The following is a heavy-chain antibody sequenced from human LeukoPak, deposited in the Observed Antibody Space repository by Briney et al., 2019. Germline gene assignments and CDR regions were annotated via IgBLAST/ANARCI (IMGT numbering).Heavy chain of an antibody. CDR2: IYYSGST. Sequence: PSETLSLTCTVSGGSISSSSYYWGWIPQTPRKGLEWIGSIYYSGSTYYNPSLKSRVTISVDTSKNQFSLKLSSVTAADTAVYYCARLPQLAAAIYYFDYWGQGTLVTVSS. V-gene: IGHV4-39*01. D-gene: IGHD6-13*01. CDR3: ARLPQLAAAIYYFDY. J-gene: IGHJ4*02. CDR1: GGSISSSSYY.